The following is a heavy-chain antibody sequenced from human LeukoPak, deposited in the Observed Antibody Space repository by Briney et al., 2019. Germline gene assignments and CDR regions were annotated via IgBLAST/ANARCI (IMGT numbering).Heavy chain of an antibody. J-gene: IGHJ6*02. D-gene: IGHD3-10*01. Sequence: SETLSLTCTVSGGSIGSYYWSWIRQPPGKGLEWIGYIYYSGSTDYNPSLNTRVTISVDTSKNQFSLNLSSVTAADTAVYYCARGVGSYYYGLDVWGQGTTVTVSS. CDR2: IYYSGST. V-gene: IGHV4-59*01. CDR3: ARGVGSYYYGLDV. CDR1: GGSIGSYY.